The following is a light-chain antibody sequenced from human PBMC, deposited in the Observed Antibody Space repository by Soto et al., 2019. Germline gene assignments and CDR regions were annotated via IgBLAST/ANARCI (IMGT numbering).Light chain of an antibody. CDR1: QSVSSY. Sequence: EIVLTQSPATLSLSPGERATLSCSASQSVSSYLAWYQQTPGQAPRLLIYDASNRATGIPARFSGSGSGTDFTLTISSLEPEDFAVYYCQQRSNWPPLTFGGGTKVDIK. V-gene: IGKV3-11*01. CDR2: DAS. CDR3: QQRSNWPPLT. J-gene: IGKJ4*01.